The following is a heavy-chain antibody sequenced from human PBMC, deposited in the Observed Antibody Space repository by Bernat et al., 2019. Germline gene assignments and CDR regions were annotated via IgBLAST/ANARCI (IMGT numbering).Heavy chain of an antibody. CDR2: IYYSGST. D-gene: IGHD3-3*01. V-gene: IGHV4-39*07. Sequence: QLQLQESGPGLVKPSETLSLTCTVSGDSISSSSYYWGWIRQPPGKGLEWIGSIYYSGSTYYNPSLKSRVTISVDTSKNQFSLKLSSVTAADTAVYYCARDPTYYDFWSGYYTPHWYFDLWGRGTLVTVSS. CDR1: GDSISSSSYY. CDR3: ARDPTYYDFWSGYYTPHWYFDL. J-gene: IGHJ2*01.